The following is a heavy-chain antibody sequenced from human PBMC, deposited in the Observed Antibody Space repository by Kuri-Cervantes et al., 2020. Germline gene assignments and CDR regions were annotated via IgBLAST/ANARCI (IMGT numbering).Heavy chain of an antibody. V-gene: IGHV3-30*01. CDR1: GFTFSSYA. CDR3: ARDSFHYDFWSGLPNWFEP. CDR2: ISYDGSNK. Sequence: GESLKISCAASGFTFSSYAMHWVRQAPGKGLEWVAVISYDGSNKYYADSVKGRFTISRDNSKNTLYLQMNSLRAEDTAVYYCARDSFHYDFWSGLPNWFEPWGQGTLVTVSS. J-gene: IGHJ5*02. D-gene: IGHD3-3*01.